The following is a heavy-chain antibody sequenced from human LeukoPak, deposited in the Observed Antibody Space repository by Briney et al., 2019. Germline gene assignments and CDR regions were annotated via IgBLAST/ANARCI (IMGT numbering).Heavy chain of an antibody. CDR1: GFTFSSYA. CDR2: ISGSGTYT. V-gene: IGHV3-23*01. J-gene: IGHJ4*02. CDR3: ASQVRAPFDY. D-gene: IGHD2-2*01. Sequence: GGSLRLSCAASGFTFSSYAMSWVRQAPGKGLEWVSAISGSGTYTYYTDSVKGRFTISRDDSKNTVYLQMNSLRAEDTAIFYCASQVRAPFDYWGQGTLVTVSS.